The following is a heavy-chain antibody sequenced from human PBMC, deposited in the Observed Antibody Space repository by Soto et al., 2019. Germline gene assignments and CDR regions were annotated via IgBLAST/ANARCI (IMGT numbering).Heavy chain of an antibody. Sequence: QIQLQESGPGLVRPSQTLSLTCTVSGGSLNSEHYHWTWIRQAPGKGLGWIGYIHYTGSVRYYPSLHSRITMSVDTSKNLFSLNLSSVTAADTAVYFCVREDDGGDRDYYGLDVWGQGTMVTVSS. D-gene: IGHD2-21*02. CDR1: GGSLNSEHYH. V-gene: IGHV4-30-4*01. CDR2: IHYTGSV. CDR3: VREDDGGDRDYYGLDV. J-gene: IGHJ6*02.